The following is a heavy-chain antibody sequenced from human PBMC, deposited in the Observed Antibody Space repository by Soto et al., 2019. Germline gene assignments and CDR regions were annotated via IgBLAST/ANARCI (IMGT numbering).Heavy chain of an antibody. CDR1: GFSFSDYT. Sequence: VQLVESGGGLVKPGGSLRLSCAASGFSFSDYTMNWVRQAPGKGLEWVASISSGGSYIYYADSLQGRFTISRDNAKNSLFLQMNSLTAEDMAVFYCARDSPHRSGYDPYFDSWGQGTLVTVSS. D-gene: IGHD5-12*01. CDR3: ARDSPHRSGYDPYFDS. J-gene: IGHJ4*02. V-gene: IGHV3-21*02. CDR2: ISSGGSYI.